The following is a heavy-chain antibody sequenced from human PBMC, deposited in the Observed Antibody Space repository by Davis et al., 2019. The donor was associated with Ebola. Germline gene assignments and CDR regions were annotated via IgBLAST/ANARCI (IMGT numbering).Heavy chain of an antibody. CDR2: ISSSGGST. Sequence: GESLKISCAASGFTFSSYAMHWVRQAPGKGLEWVSAISSSGGSTYYADSVKGRFTISRDNSKNTLYLQMNSLRAEDTAVYYCAKGYCGGDCHGYMDVWGKGTTVTVSS. CDR1: GFTFSSYA. CDR3: AKGYCGGDCHGYMDV. D-gene: IGHD2-21*01. V-gene: IGHV3-23*01. J-gene: IGHJ6*03.